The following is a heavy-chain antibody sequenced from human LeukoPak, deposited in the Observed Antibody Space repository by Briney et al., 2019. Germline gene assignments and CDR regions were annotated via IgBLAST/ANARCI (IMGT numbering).Heavy chain of an antibody. CDR1: GYTFTSYG. D-gene: IGHD3-3*01. V-gene: IGHV1-69*05. J-gene: IGHJ3*02. Sequence: GASVKVSCKASGYTFTSYGISWVRQAPGQGLEWMGGIIPIFGTANYAQKFQGRVTITTDESTSTAYMELSSLRSEDTAVYYCASRRGDFWSGGAFDIWGQGTMVTVSS. CDR3: ASRRGDFWSGGAFDI. CDR2: IIPIFGTA.